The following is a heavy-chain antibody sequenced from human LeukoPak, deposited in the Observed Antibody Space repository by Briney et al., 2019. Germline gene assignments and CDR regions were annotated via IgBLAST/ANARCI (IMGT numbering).Heavy chain of an antibody. CDR3: AKQLGYCSDGSCYFPY. Sequence: PGGSLRLSCAASGFTFSSYSMNWVRQAPGKGLEWVSAIRNNGGYTYYADSVQGRFTISRDNSKSPLCLQMNSLRAEDTAVYYCAKQLGYCSDGSCYFPYWGQGTLVTVSS. CDR1: GFTFSSYS. D-gene: IGHD2-15*01. V-gene: IGHV3-23*01. J-gene: IGHJ4*02. CDR2: IRNNGGYT.